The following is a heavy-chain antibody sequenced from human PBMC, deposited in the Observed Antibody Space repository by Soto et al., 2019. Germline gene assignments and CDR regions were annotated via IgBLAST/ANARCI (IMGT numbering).Heavy chain of an antibody. CDR3: TTDEFGAYCGGDCYSLFVGMRSAFDI. D-gene: IGHD2-21*02. V-gene: IGHV3-15*07. CDR2: IKSKTDGGTT. J-gene: IGHJ3*02. CDR1: GFTFSNAW. Sequence: EVQLVESGGGLVKPGGSLRLSCAASGFTFSNAWMNWVRQAPGKGLEWVGRIKSKTDGGTTDYAAPVKGRFTISRDDSKNTLYLQMNSLKTEDTAVYYCTTDEFGAYCGGDCYSLFVGMRSAFDIWGQGTMVTVSS.